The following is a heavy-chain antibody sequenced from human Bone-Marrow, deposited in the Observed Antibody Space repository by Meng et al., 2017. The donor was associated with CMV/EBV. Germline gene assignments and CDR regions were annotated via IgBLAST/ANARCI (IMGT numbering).Heavy chain of an antibody. J-gene: IGHJ4*02. Sequence: GSLSLSCTVSGGSISSSNYYWGWIRKPPGKGLEWIGSIYYSGSTYYNPSLRSRVTISVDTSKNQFSLKLSSVTAADTAVYYCARAFPEGGFGELNLFDYWGQGTLVTVSS. CDR3: ARAFPEGGFGELNLFDY. CDR1: GGSISSSNYY. D-gene: IGHD3-10*01. V-gene: IGHV4-39*07. CDR2: IYYSGST.